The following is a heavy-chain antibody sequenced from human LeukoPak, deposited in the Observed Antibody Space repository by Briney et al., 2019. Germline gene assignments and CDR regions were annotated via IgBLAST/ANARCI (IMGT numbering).Heavy chain of an antibody. J-gene: IGHJ4*02. CDR2: IYYSGDT. CDR1: GGSTSSYY. Sequence: SETLSLICTVSGGSTSSYYWSWIRQPPGKGLEWIGYIYYSGDTNYNPSLKSRVTISIDTSRNQFSLKLSSVTAADTAVYYCARRRYCSRSNCHDFDYWGQGTLVTVSS. CDR3: ARRRYCSRSNCHDFDY. D-gene: IGHD2-2*01. V-gene: IGHV4-59*08.